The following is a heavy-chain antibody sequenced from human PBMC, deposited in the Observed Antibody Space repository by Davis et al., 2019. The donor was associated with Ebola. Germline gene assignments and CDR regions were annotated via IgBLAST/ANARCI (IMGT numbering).Heavy chain of an antibody. V-gene: IGHV4-34*01. Sequence: SETLSLTCAVYGGSFSGYYWSWIRQPPEKGLEWIGEINHSGSTNYNPSLKSRVTISVDTSKNQFSLKLSSVTAADTAVYYCARGGGLLYFYYYGMDVWGQGTTVTVSS. D-gene: IGHD2-15*01. CDR2: INHSGST. CDR1: GGSFSGYY. J-gene: IGHJ6*02. CDR3: ARGGGLLYFYYYGMDV.